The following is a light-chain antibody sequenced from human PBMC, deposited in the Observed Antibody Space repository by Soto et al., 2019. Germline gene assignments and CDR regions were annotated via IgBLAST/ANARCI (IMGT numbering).Light chain of an antibody. Sequence: IVLSQCPPNLSLSPGERATLSCRASQSVSSYFAWYQQKPGQAPRLLIYDASNRATGIPARFSGSGSGTDFTLTISSLEPEDCAVYYCQQRSNWPANFGGGTQVDSK. V-gene: IGKV3-11*01. J-gene: IGKJ4*01. CDR1: QSVSSY. CDR3: QQRSNWPAN. CDR2: DAS.